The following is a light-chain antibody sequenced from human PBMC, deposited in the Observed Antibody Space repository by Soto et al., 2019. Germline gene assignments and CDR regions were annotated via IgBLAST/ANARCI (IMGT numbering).Light chain of an antibody. CDR1: KLGDKY. CDR2: QDS. CDR3: QAWDSSTAGVV. J-gene: IGLJ2*01. Sequence: SYELTQPPSVSVSPGQTASITCSGDKLGDKYACWYQQKPGQSPVQVIYQDSKRPSGITERFSGSNSGNTATLTISGTQAMDEADYYCQAWDSSTAGVVVGGGTQLTVL. V-gene: IGLV3-1*01.